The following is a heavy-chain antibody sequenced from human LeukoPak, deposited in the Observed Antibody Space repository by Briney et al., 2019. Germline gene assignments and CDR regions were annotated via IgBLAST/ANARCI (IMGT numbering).Heavy chain of an antibody. D-gene: IGHD5-24*01. V-gene: IGHV4-59*08. CDR3: ARLGRLDGYTFDY. J-gene: IGHJ4*02. Sequence: SETLSLTCTVSGGSISGNYWSWIRQTPGKRPEWIWYIHYSGSTSYTPSLKSGVTISVDTSKNQFSLKLSSVTAADMAVYYCARLGRLDGYTFDYWGQGTLVTVSS. CDR2: IHYSGST. CDR1: GGSISGNY.